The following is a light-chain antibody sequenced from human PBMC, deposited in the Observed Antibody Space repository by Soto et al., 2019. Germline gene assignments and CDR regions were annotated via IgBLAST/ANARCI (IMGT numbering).Light chain of an antibody. CDR3: SSYADNNRFYV. CDR2: EVN. V-gene: IGLV2-8*01. CDR1: RSDVGGYNY. J-gene: IGLJ1*01. Sequence: QSALTQPPSAAGSPGQSVTISCTGTRSDVGGYNYVSWYQQRPGKAPKLMIYEVNKRPSGVPDRFSGSKSGNTASLTVSGLQAEDEADYYCSSYADNNRFYVFGSGTKLTVL.